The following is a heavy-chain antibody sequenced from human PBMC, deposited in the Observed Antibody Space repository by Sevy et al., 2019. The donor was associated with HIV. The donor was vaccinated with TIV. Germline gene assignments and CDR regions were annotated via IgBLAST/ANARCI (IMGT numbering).Heavy chain of an antibody. CDR3: ARNRVRSSGRRLEAFDI. D-gene: IGHD3-22*01. CDR1: GYSISSSNW. J-gene: IGHJ3*02. Sequence: SETLSLTCAVSGYSISSSNWWGWIRQPPGKGLEWIGYIYYSGRTYHNPSLKSRVSMSVDTSKNQFSLKLSSVTAVDTAVYFCARNRVRSSGRRLEAFDIWGQGTMVTVSS. CDR2: IYYSGRT. V-gene: IGHV4-28*01.